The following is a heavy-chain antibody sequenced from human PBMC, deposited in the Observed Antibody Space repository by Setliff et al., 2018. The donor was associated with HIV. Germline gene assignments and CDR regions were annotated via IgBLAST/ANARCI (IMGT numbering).Heavy chain of an antibody. Sequence: PSETLSLTCTVSGGSINTYWSWIRQPAGKGLEWIGRIFSSGNTYYNPSLKSRVTMSVDTSKNQFSLNLNSVTAADTAIYYCARAPFPVAGFDYFDHWGQGTQVTVSS. CDR1: GGSINTY. J-gene: IGHJ4*02. CDR2: IFSSGNT. V-gene: IGHV4-4*07. CDR3: ARAPFPVAGFDYFDH. D-gene: IGHD6-19*01.